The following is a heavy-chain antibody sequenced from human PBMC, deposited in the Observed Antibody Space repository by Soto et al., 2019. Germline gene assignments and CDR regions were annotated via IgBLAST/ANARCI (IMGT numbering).Heavy chain of an antibody. Sequence: SVKVSCKASGGTFSSYAISWVRQAPGQGLEWMGGIIPIFGTANYAQKFQGRVTITADKSTSTAYMELSSLRSEDTAVYYCASRGGHQLENWYEPWSQGTLVTVSS. D-gene: IGHD6-13*01. V-gene: IGHV1-69*06. CDR3: ASRGGHQLENWYEP. CDR2: IIPIFGTA. J-gene: IGHJ5*02. CDR1: GGTFSSYA.